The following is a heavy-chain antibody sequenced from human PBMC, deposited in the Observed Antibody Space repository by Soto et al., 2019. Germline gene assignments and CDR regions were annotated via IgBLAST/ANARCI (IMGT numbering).Heavy chain of an antibody. Sequence: PGESLKISCKGSGYSFTSYWIGWVRQMPGKGLEWMGIIYPGDSDTRYSPSFQGQVTISADKSIGTAYLQWSSLKASDTAMYYCARRNDFWSGYYYYYMDVWGKGTTVTVSS. CDR2: IYPGDSDT. CDR1: GYSFTSYW. J-gene: IGHJ6*03. V-gene: IGHV5-51*01. D-gene: IGHD3-3*01. CDR3: ARRNDFWSGYYYYYMDV.